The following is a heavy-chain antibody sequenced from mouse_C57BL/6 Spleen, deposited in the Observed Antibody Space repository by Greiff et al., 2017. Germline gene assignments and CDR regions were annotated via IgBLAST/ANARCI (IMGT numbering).Heavy chain of an antibody. V-gene: IGHV5-16*01. CDR3: ARGAELGPGYFDY. CDR1: GFTFSDYY. CDR2: INYDGSST. Sequence: EVKLVESEGGLVQPGSSMKLSCTASGFTFSDYYMAWVRQVPEKGLEWVANINYDGSSTYYLDSLKSRFIISRDNAKNILYLQMSSLKSEDTATYYCARGAELGPGYFDYWGQGTTLTVSS. D-gene: IGHD4-1*01. J-gene: IGHJ2*01.